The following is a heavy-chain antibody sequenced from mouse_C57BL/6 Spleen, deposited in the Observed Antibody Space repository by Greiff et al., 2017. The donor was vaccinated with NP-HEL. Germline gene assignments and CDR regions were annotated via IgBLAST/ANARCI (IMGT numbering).Heavy chain of an antibody. V-gene: IGHV1-50*01. CDR1: GYTFTSYW. CDR3: AIGSSYDY. D-gene: IGHD1-1*01. J-gene: IGHJ2*01. CDR2: IDPSDSYT. Sequence: VKLQQPGAELVKPGASVKLSCKASGYTFTSYWMQWVKQRPGQGLEWIGEIDPSDSYTNYNQKFKGKATLTVDTSSSTAYMQLSSLTSEDSAVYYCAIGSSYDYWGQGTTLTVSS.